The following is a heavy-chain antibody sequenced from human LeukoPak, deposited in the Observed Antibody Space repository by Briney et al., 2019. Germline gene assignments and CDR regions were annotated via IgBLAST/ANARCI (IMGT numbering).Heavy chain of an antibody. D-gene: IGHD1-14*01. CDR1: GLTFYTSG. Sequence: GGSLRLPCTASGLTFYTSGFNWVRQAPGKGLEWVASIGPTGSDRYYADSIKGRFTIPRDNDNNCLYLQMNSLRAEDTAVYYCATETNGRHYDYWGQGTLLTVSS. CDR3: ATETNGRHYDY. V-gene: IGHV3-21*06. J-gene: IGHJ4*02. CDR2: IGPTGSDR.